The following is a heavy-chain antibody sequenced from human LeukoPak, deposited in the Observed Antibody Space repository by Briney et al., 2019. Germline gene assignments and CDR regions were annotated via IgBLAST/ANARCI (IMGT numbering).Heavy chain of an antibody. CDR2: ISYDGSNN. Sequence: PGGSLRLSCAASGFTVSSYAMHWVRQAPGKRLERVAVISYDGSNNYYADSVKGRFTISRDNSKNTLYLQMNSLRADDTAVYYCARARIAVAGYFDYWGQGTLVTVSS. D-gene: IGHD6-19*01. V-gene: IGHV3-30*04. J-gene: IGHJ4*02. CDR1: GFTVSSYA. CDR3: ARARIAVAGYFDY.